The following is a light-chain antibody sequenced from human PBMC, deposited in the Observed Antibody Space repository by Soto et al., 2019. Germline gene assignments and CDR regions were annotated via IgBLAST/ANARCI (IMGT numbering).Light chain of an antibody. V-gene: IGKV3-20*01. CDR1: QSVSSSY. CDR3: QQYGSSPWT. J-gene: IGKJ1*01. Sequence: EIVLTQSPGTLSLSPWERATLSCRASQSVSSSYLAWYQQKPGQAPRLLIYGASSRATGIPDRFSGSGSGTDFTLTISRLEPEDFAVYYCQQYGSSPWTFGQGTKADIK. CDR2: GAS.